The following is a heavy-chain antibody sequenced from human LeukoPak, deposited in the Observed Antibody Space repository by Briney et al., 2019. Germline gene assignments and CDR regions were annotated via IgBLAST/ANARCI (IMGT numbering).Heavy chain of an antibody. Sequence: PSETLSLTCTVSGGSISSGSYYWSWIRQPAGKGLEWIGRIYTSGSTNYNPSLKSRVTISVDTSKNQFSLKLSSVTAADTAVYYCARGPGGSSSSDFDYWGRGTLVTVSS. D-gene: IGHD6-6*01. V-gene: IGHV4-61*02. CDR1: GGSISSGSYY. J-gene: IGHJ4*02. CDR2: IYTSGST. CDR3: ARGPGGSSSSDFDY.